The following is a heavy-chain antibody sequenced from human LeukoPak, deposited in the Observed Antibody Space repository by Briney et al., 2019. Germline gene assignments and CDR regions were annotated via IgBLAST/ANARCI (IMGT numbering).Heavy chain of an antibody. V-gene: IGHV3-7*01. CDR3: TNRAGLPTNKPWCFDH. Sequence: GSLRLSSEASGFTFNNYWMTWAGSAPGRGPEWVASINQDGSEVSYVDSVKGRFTISRDNPRNSLYLQMSSLRGEDTAVYYCTNRAGLPTNKPWCFDHWGQGTLVTVCS. CDR1: GFTFNNYW. D-gene: IGHD2-15*01. J-gene: IGHJ4*02. CDR2: INQDGSEV.